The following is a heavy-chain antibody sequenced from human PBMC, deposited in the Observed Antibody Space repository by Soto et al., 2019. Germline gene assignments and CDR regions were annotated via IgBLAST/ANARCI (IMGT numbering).Heavy chain of an antibody. CDR3: VRNAF. J-gene: IGHJ4*01. D-gene: IGHD3-3*02. CDR2: INQDGRET. CDR1: GLTFSSIW. Sequence: EVQLMESGGGLVQPGGSLRLSCVMSGLTFSSIWVGWVRLTPGKGLEWVANINQDGRETAYVDSVKGRFTISRDNAKSSFYLQMKSLRAEDTAVYYCVRNAFWGHGTLVTVSS. V-gene: IGHV3-7*02.